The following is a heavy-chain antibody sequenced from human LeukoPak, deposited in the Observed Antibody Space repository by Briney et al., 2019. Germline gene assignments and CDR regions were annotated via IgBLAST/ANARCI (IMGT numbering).Heavy chain of an antibody. CDR3: ARGRGMIRPTGRFDP. Sequence: GGSLRLSCAASGFTFSSYSMNWVRQAPGKGLEWVSSISSGSSYIYYADSVKGRFTISRDNAKNSLYLQMNSLRAEDTAVYYCARGRGMIRPTGRFDPWGQGTLVTVSS. CDR1: GFTFSSYS. CDR2: ISSGSSYI. V-gene: IGHV3-21*01. D-gene: IGHD3-22*01. J-gene: IGHJ5*02.